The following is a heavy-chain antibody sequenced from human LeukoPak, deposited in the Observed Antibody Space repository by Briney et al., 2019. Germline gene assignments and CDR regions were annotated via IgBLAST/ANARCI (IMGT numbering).Heavy chain of an antibody. V-gene: IGHV3-53*01. Sequence: GGSLRLSCAASGFTVSSNYMSWVRQAPGKGLEWVSIIYTDDRTFYAGSVKGRFTISRDSSKNTLSLQVNSLRAEDTAVYYCAKSRSGSANWALQIFDNWGQGALVTVSS. CDR1: GFTVSSNY. D-gene: IGHD1-1*01. J-gene: IGHJ4*02. CDR2: IYTDDRT. CDR3: AKSRSGSANWALQIFDN.